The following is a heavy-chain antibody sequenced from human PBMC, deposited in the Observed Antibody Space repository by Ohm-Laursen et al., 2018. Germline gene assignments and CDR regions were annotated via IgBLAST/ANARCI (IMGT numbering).Heavy chain of an antibody. CDR3: ASAYDSSGYYFFDY. CDR1: GGSISSGGYY. J-gene: IGHJ4*02. D-gene: IGHD3-22*01. V-gene: IGHV4-31*03. Sequence: TLSLTCTVSGGSISSGGYYWSWIRQHPGKGLEWIGHIYYSGSTYYNPSLKSRVTISVDTSKNQFSLKLSSVTAADTAVYYCASAYDSSGYYFFDYWGQGTLVTVSS. CDR2: IYYSGST.